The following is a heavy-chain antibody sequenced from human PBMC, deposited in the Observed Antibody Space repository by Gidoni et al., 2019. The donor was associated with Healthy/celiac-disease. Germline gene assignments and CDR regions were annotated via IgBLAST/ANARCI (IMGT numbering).Heavy chain of an antibody. J-gene: IGHJ5*02. CDR3: ATFPYYDFWSGDQRFDP. D-gene: IGHD3-3*01. Sequence: VKIDSKVSGNTFTDHYMHWVQQAPGKGLEWMGLVDPEDGETIYAEKFQGRVTITADTSTDTAYMELSSLRSEDTAVYYCATFPYYDFWSGDQRFDPWGQGTLVTVSS. V-gene: IGHV1-69-2*01. CDR1: GNTFTDHY. CDR2: VDPEDGET.